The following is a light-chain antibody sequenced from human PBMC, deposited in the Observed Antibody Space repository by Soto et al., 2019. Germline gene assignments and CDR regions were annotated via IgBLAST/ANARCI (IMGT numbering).Light chain of an antibody. CDR3: QQYGSSLWT. CDR1: QSVSSSY. J-gene: IGKJ1*01. Sequence: EIVLTQSPGTPSLSPGERATLSCRASQSVSSSYLAWYQQKPGQAPRLLIYGASSRATGIPDRFSGSGSGTDFTLTISRLEPEDFAVYYCQQYGSSLWTLGQGTKVDIK. V-gene: IGKV3-20*01. CDR2: GAS.